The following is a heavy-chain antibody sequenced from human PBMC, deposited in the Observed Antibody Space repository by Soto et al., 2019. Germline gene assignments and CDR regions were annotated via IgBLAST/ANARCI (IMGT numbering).Heavy chain of an antibody. CDR3: AGSGYSSSNYYYYYYGMDV. J-gene: IGHJ6*02. CDR2: IYYIGST. D-gene: IGHD6-13*01. Sequence: PSETLSLTCTPSGGYISSYYWSWIRQPPVKGLEWMRYIYYIGSTNYNPSLKSRVTISVDTSKNQFSLKLSSVTAADTAVYYCAGSGYSSSNYYYYYYGMDVWGQGTTVTVSS. V-gene: IGHV4-59*01. CDR1: GGYISSYY.